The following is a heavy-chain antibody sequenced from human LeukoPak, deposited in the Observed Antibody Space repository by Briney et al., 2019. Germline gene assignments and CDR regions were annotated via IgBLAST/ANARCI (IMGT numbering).Heavy chain of an antibody. CDR3: ARRLDYGDYFDY. CDR2: IIPILGIA. D-gene: IGHD4-17*01. Sequence: SVKVSCKASRGTFSSYAISWVRQAPGQALEWMGRIIPILGIANYAQKLQGRVTITADKSTSTAYMELSSLRAEDTAVYYCARRLDYGDYFDYWGQGTLVTVSS. CDR1: RGTFSSYA. J-gene: IGHJ4*02. V-gene: IGHV1-69*04.